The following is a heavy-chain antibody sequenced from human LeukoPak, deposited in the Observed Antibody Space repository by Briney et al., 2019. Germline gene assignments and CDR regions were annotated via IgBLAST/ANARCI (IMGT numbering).Heavy chain of an antibody. CDR2: IRRDGDVI. CDR3: ARDFNVGYYYGMDV. Sequence: GGFLRLSCEASGFTFSDFGMHWVRQAPGKGLEWVAFIRRDGDVIYYADSVKGRFTTSRDNSKNTLYLQMNSLRAEDTAVYYCARDFNVGYYYGMDVWGQGTTVTVSS. CDR1: GFTFSDFG. D-gene: IGHD1-26*01. J-gene: IGHJ6*02. V-gene: IGHV3-30*02.